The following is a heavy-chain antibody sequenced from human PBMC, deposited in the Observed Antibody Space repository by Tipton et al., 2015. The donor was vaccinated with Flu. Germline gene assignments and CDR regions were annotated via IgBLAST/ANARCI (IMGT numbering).Heavy chain of an antibody. Sequence: SLRLSCAASGFTFSRYAMSWVRQAPGKGLEWVSAVSGGGGTRYFADSVKGRFTISRDNSKNTLYLQMNSLRAEDTAVYYCAKVIPELVAGLEYWGQGTRVTVSS. J-gene: IGHJ4*02. CDR1: GFTFSRYA. CDR2: VSGGGGTR. D-gene: IGHD6-19*01. V-gene: IGHV3-23*01. CDR3: AKVIPELVAGLEY.